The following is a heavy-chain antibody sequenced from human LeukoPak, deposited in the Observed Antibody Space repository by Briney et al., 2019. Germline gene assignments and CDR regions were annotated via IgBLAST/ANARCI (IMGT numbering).Heavy chain of an antibody. D-gene: IGHD1-26*01. Sequence: ASVKVSCKVSGYTLTELSMHWVRQAPGKGLEWMGGFDPEDGETIYAQKFQGRVTITEDTSTDTAYMELSSLRSEDTAVYYCATDLSGIVGASLQKEHPLDYWGQGTLVTVSS. V-gene: IGHV1-24*01. CDR3: ATDLSGIVGASLQKEHPLDY. CDR2: FDPEDGET. J-gene: IGHJ4*02. CDR1: GYTLTELS.